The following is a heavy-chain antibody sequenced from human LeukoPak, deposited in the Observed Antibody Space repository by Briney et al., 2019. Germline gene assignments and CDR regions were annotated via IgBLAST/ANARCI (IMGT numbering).Heavy chain of an antibody. CDR3: AKDRFGDSSSWYVLSFDY. D-gene: IGHD6-13*01. CDR1: GFTFSSYW. Sequence: GGSLRLSCAASGFTFSSYWMSWVRQAPGKGLEWVPAISGSGGSTYYADSVKGRFTISRDNSKNTLYLQMNSLRAEDTAVYYCAKDRFGDSSSWYVLSFDYWGQGTLVTVSS. CDR2: ISGSGGST. V-gene: IGHV3-23*01. J-gene: IGHJ4*02.